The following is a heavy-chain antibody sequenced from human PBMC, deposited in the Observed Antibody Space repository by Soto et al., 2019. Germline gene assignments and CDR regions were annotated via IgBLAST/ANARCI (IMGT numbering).Heavy chain of an antibody. CDR2: IYSGGST. Sequence: GGSLRLSCAASGFTVSSNYMSWVRQAPGKGLEWVSVIYSGGSTYYADSVKGRFTISRDNSKNTLYLQMNSLRAEDTAVYYCARPHFNYAYFDYWGQGTLVTVSS. CDR1: GFTVSSNY. CDR3: ARPHFNYAYFDY. J-gene: IGHJ4*02. D-gene: IGHD4-4*01. V-gene: IGHV3-66*04.